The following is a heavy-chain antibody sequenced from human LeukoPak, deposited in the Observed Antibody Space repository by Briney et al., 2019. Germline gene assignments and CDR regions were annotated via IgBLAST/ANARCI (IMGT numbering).Heavy chain of an antibody. CDR2: IYSGGST. CDR3: ARGGAEWLVPDFDY. J-gene: IGHJ4*02. D-gene: IGHD6-19*01. CDR1: GFTVSSNY. V-gene: IGHV3-53*01. Sequence: PGGSLRLSCAASGFTVSSNYMSWVRQAPGKGLEWVSVIYSGGSTYYADSVKGRFTISRDNSKNTLYLQMNSLRAEDTAVYYCARGGAEWLVPDFDYWGQGTLVTVSS.